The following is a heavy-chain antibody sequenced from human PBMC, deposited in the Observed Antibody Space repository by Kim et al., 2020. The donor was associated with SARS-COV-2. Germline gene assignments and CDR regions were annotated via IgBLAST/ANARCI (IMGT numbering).Heavy chain of an antibody. Sequence: SETLSLTCTVSGGSISSGGYYWSWIHQHPGKGLEWIGYIYYSGSTYYNPSLKSRVTISVDTSKNQFSLKLSSVTAADTAVYYCARARVHYYYYGMDVWGQGTTVTVSS. V-gene: IGHV4-31*03. CDR1: GGSISSGGYY. J-gene: IGHJ6*02. CDR3: ARARVHYYYYGMDV. CDR2: IYYSGST.